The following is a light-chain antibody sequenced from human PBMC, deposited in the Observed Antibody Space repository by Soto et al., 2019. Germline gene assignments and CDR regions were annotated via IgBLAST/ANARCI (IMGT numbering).Light chain of an antibody. CDR3: QQSYNTPLT. V-gene: IGKV1-39*01. CDR1: QTIWSY. Sequence: DIEMTQSPSSLSASVGDRVTITCRASQTIWSYLNWYQQKPGKAPKLLIYTTSTLQSGVPSRFSGSGSGTDVSLTISALQPEDFATYYCQQSYNTPLTYGAGTNVDF. J-gene: IGKJ3*01. CDR2: TTS.